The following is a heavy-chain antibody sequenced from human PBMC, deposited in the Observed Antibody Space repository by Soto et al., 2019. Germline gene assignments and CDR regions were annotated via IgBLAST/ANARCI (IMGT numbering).Heavy chain of an antibody. D-gene: IGHD6-25*01. CDR3: AKSVARGSNGDDAFDI. V-gene: IGHV3-30*18. CDR2: VSYDGSYK. Sequence: QVQLVESGGGVVQPGRSLRLSCVASGFTFSSYALHWVRQAPGKGLECVAVVSYDGSYKYYADSVKGRFTLSRDNSKTALHVQMNSLRAEDTAVYYFAKSVARGSNGDDAFDIWGQGTMVTVSS. J-gene: IGHJ3*02. CDR1: GFTFSSYA.